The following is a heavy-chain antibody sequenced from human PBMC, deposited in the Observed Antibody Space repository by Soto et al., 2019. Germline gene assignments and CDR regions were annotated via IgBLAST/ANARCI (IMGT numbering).Heavy chain of an antibody. D-gene: IGHD3-10*01. V-gene: IGHV3-13*01. J-gene: IGHJ3*02. CDR3: ARVARGWDAFDI. Sequence: HPGGSLRLSCAASGFTFSSYDMHWVRQATGKGLEWVSAIGTAGDTYYPGSVKGRFTISRENAKNSLYLQMNSLRAGDTAVYYCARVARGWDAFDIWGQGTMVTVSS. CDR2: IGTAGDT. CDR1: GFTFSSYD.